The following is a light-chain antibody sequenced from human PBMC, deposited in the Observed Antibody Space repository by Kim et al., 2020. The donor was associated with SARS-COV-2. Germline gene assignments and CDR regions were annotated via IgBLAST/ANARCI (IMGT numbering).Light chain of an antibody. J-gene: IGKJ2*01. CDR2: GAS. CDR3: QQYGSSPMYT. V-gene: IGKV3-20*01. CDR1: QSVSSSY. Sequence: SRGERATLSCRASQSVSSSYIAWYQQRPGQAPRLLIYGASSRATGIPDRFSGSGSGTDFTLTISRLEPEDFAVYYCQQYGSSPMYTFGQGTKLEI.